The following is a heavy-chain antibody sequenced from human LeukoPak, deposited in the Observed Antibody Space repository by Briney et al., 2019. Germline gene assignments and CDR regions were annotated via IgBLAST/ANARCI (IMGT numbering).Heavy chain of an antibody. CDR3: ARFRTWGDKAFDY. CDR2: INSDVSTT. Sequence: GGSLRLSCAASGFTLSSYWMHWVRQAPGKGLLWVSRINSDVSTTTYADSVKGRFTVSRDSAKNTLYLQMNSLRAEDTAVYYCARFRTWGDKAFDYWGQGTLVTVSS. J-gene: IGHJ4*02. CDR1: GFTLSSYW. V-gene: IGHV3-74*01. D-gene: IGHD2-21*02.